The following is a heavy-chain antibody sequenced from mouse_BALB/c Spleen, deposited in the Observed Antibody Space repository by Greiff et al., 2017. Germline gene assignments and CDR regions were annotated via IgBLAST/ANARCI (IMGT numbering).Heavy chain of an antibody. D-gene: IGHD2-1*01. J-gene: IGHJ3*01. CDR1: GFTFSSYT. V-gene: IGHV5-12-2*01. CDR3: ARHRDGNPWFAY. CDR2: ISNGGGST. Sequence: EVQLVESGGGLVQPGGSLKLSCAASGFTFSSYTMSWVRQTPEKRLEWVAYISNGGGSTYYPATVKGRFTISRDNAKNTLYLQMSSLKSEDTAMYYCARHRDGNPWFAYWGQGTLVTVSA.